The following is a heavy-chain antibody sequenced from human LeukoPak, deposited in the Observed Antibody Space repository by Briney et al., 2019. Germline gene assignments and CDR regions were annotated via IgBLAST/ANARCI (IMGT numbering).Heavy chain of an antibody. D-gene: IGHD1-1*01. J-gene: IGHJ6*02. CDR3: ASFVSPRGQFQLYVSSGMDV. CDR1: GYTFTYYA. Sequence: ASVKVSCKASGYTFTYYAISWVRQAPGQGLEWMGWISTYNGDTNYAQNLQGRVTMTTDTSTSTAYMELRSLRAEDTAVYYCASFVSPRGQFQLYVSSGMDVWGQGTTVTVSS. CDR2: ISTYNGDT. V-gene: IGHV1-18*01.